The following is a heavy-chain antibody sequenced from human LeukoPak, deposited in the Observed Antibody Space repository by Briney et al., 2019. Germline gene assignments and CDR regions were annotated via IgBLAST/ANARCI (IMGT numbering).Heavy chain of an antibody. CDR3: SRSHDYGGLYFYYYMDV. V-gene: IGHV4-39*01. J-gene: IGHJ6*03. CDR1: GGSISSRSDY. D-gene: IGHD4-23*01. Sequence: PSETLSLTCTVSGGSISSRSDYGGWIRQTPGKGLEWNGILDSSGSTYYTPSLKSRVTISVGTSKNQFSLNLRSVTAADTAIYFCSRSHDYGGLYFYYYMDVWGKGTMVTVSS. CDR2: LDSSGST.